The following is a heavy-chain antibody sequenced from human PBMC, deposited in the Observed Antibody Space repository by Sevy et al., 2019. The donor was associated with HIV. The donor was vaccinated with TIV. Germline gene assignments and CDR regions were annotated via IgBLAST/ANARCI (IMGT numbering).Heavy chain of an antibody. D-gene: IGHD2-2*01. V-gene: IGHV3-48*03. CDR3: AARTPPAAISSWDPNYYYYYGMDV. CDR1: GFTFSSYE. CDR2: ISSSGSTI. J-gene: IGHJ6*02. Sequence: GGSLRLSCAASGFTFSSYEMNWVRQAPGKGLEWVSYISSSGSTIYYADSVKGRFTITRDNAKNSLYLQMNSLGAEDTAVYYCAARTPPAAISSWDPNYYYYYGMDVWGQGTTVTVSS.